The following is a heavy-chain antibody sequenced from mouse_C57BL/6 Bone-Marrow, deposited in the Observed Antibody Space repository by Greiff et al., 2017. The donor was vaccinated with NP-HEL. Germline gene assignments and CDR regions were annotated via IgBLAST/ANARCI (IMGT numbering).Heavy chain of an antibody. Sequence: QVHVKQPGAELVMPGASVKLSCKASGYTFTSYWMHWVKQRPGQGLEWIGEIDPSDSYTNYNQKFKGKSTLTVDKSSSTAYMQLSSLTSEDSAVYYCARETSVVAWYFDVWGTGTTVTVSS. J-gene: IGHJ1*03. D-gene: IGHD1-1*01. CDR2: IDPSDSYT. CDR3: ARETSVVAWYFDV. V-gene: IGHV1-69*01. CDR1: GYTFTSYW.